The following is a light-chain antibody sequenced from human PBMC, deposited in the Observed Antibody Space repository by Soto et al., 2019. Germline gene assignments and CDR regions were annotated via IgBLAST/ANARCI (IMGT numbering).Light chain of an antibody. V-gene: IGKV3-20*01. CDR2: GAS. Sequence: EIVLTQSLAILSVSPLEIATLXCGASQTVSTNLAWYQQKPGQAPRLLIYGASSRATGIADRFSGSGSGTDFTLTISRLEPEDFAVYYCQQYGSLITFGQGTRLEIK. CDR1: QTVSTN. CDR3: QQYGSLIT. J-gene: IGKJ5*01.